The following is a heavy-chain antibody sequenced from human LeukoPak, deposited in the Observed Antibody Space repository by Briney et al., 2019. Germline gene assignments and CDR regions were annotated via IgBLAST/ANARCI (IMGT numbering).Heavy chain of an antibody. V-gene: IGHV4-34*01. CDR2: INHSGST. Sequence: KSSETLSLTCAVYGGSFSGYYWSWIRQPPGEGLEWIGEINHSGSTNYNPSLKSRVTISVDTSKNQFSLKLSSVTAADTAVYYCARGSPRIAAAGTYYYYGMDVWGQGTTVTVSS. J-gene: IGHJ6*02. D-gene: IGHD6-13*01. CDR3: ARGSPRIAAAGTYYYYGMDV. CDR1: GGSFSGYY.